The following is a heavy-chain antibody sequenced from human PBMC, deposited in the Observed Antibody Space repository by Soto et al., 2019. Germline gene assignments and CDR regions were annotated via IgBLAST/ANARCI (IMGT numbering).Heavy chain of an antibody. J-gene: IGHJ5*02. CDR3: ARHYYDSSAGWFDP. Sequence: ASVKVSCKASGYTFTSYGISWVRQAPGQGLEWMGWISAYNGNTNYAQKLQGRVTMTTDTSTSTAYMELRSLRSGDTAVYYCARHYYDSSAGWFDPWGQGTLVTVSS. CDR1: GYTFTSYG. D-gene: IGHD3-22*01. CDR2: ISAYNGNT. V-gene: IGHV1-18*04.